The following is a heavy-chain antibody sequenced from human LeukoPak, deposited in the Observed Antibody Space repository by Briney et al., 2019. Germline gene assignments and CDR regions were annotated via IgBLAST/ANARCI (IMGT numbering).Heavy chain of an antibody. CDR1: GFTFSSYG. CDR2: IRYDGNNK. D-gene: IGHD6-13*01. CDR3: AKDLGIAAALPYDYFDY. J-gene: IGHJ4*02. Sequence: PGGSLRLSCAASGFTFSSYGMHWVRQAPGKGLEWVAFIRYDGNNKYYADSVKGRFTISRDTSKNTLYLQMNSLTPEDTAVYYWAKDLGIAAALPYDYFDYWGQGTLVTVSS. V-gene: IGHV3-30*02.